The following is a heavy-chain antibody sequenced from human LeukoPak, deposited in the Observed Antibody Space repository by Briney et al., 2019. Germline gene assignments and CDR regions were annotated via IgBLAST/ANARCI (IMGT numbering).Heavy chain of an antibody. J-gene: IGHJ4*02. D-gene: IGHD6-13*01. CDR3: ARAGAAGRKYYFDY. CDR2: IYTSGST. CDR1: GGSISSGGYY. Sequence: PSETLSLTCTVSGGSISSGGYYWSWIRQPAGKGLEWIGRIYTSGSTNYNPSLKSRVTMSVDTSKNQFSLKLSSVTATDTAVYYCARAGAAGRKYYFDYWGQGTLVTVSS. V-gene: IGHV4-61*02.